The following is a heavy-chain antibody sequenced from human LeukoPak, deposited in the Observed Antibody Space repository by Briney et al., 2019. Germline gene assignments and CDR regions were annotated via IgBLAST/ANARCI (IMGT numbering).Heavy chain of an antibody. J-gene: IGHJ4*02. V-gene: IGHV1-2*06. CDR1: GYTFTGYY. CDR2: INPNSGGT. D-gene: IGHD3-22*01. Sequence: ASVKVSCKASGYTFTGYYMHWGRQAPGQGLEWMGRINPNSGGTNYAQKFQGRVTMTRDTSISTAYMELSRLRSDDTAVYYCARGGDEYYYDSSGYYCLHDYWGQGTLVTVSS. CDR3: ARGGDEYYYDSSGYYCLHDY.